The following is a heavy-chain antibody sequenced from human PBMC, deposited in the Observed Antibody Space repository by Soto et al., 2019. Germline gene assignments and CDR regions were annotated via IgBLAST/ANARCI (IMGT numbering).Heavy chain of an antibody. CDR1: GGSVSSGSFY. D-gene: IGHD1-1*01. V-gene: IGHV4-39*01. Sequence: QLQLQESGPGLVKPSETLSLTCTVSGGSVSSGSFYWGWIRQPPGKGREWIGNIYYNGDTYYNPSPTSRLTLAVDTPGNTFTLELGPVTAADPAVYYCARRAIENWNQGHAFVIWGQGTMVTVSS. J-gene: IGHJ3*02. CDR2: IYYNGDT. CDR3: ARRAIENWNQGHAFVI.